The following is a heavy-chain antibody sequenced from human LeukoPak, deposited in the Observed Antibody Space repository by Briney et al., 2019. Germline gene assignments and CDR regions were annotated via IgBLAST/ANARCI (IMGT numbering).Heavy chain of an antibody. CDR2: ITGSGGET. J-gene: IGHJ6*02. V-gene: IGHV3-23*01. D-gene: IGHD3-16*01. Sequence: GGSLRLSCAASAFTFSSYAMNWVRQAPGKGLEWVSFITGSGGETYYADSVKGRFTISRDNSKNTLYLQMNSLRADDTAVYYCAKDMPAGSWGSVDFYYGLDVWGQGTTVTVSS. CDR3: AKDMPAGSWGSVDFYYGLDV. CDR1: AFTFSSYA.